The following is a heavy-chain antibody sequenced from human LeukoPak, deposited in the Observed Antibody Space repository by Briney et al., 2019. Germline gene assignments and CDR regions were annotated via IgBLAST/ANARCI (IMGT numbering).Heavy chain of an antibody. V-gene: IGHV1-18*01. CDR3: ARDQTQDYYDSNPPHDDAFDI. J-gene: IGHJ3*02. D-gene: IGHD3-22*01. CDR2: ISAYNGNT. Sequence: GASVKVSCKASGYTFTSYGISWVRQAPGQGLEWMGWISAYNGNTNYAQKLQGRVTMTTDTSTSTAYMELRSLRSDDTAVYYCARDQTQDYYDSNPPHDDAFDIWGQGTMVTVSS. CDR1: GYTFTSYG.